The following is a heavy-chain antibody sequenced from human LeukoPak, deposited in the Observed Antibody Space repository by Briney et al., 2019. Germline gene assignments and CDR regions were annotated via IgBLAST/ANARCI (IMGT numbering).Heavy chain of an antibody. J-gene: IGHJ4*02. D-gene: IGHD3-10*01. CDR3: ARGVDYYGV. CDR1: GGSFSGYS. V-gene: IGHV4-34*01. Sequence: SETLSLTCAVYGGSFSGYSWNWIRRPPVKGLEWIGEINHSGGTNYNPSLKSRVTISVDTSKKQFSLKLSSVTAADTAVYYCARGVDYYGVWGQGTLVTASS. CDR2: INHSGGT.